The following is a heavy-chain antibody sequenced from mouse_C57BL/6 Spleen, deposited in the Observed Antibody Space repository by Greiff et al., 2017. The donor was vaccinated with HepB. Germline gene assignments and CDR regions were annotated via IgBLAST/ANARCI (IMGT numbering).Heavy chain of an antibody. Sequence: VQVVESGPGLVQPSQSLSITCTVSGFSLTSYGVHWVRQSPGKGLEWLGVIWSGGSTDYNAAFISSLSISKDNSKSHVFFKMNSLQADDTAIYYCARGDYYVAMDYWGQGTSVTVSS. CDR3: ARGDYYVAMDY. CDR1: GFSLTSYG. J-gene: IGHJ4*01. CDR2: IWSGGST. V-gene: IGHV2-2*01. D-gene: IGHD1-1*01.